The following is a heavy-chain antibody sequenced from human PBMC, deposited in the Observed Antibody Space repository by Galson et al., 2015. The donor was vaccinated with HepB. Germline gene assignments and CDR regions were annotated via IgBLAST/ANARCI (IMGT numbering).Heavy chain of an antibody. Sequence: SLRLSCAASGFTFSSYAMHWVRQAPGKGLEFVSAISGGGSTYYVTSVKGRFTTSRDNSKKIMYLHMGSLITEDMAVYYCARDQRTSSYGDASDIWGQGAMVTVSS. CDR2: ISGGGST. V-gene: IGHV3-64*01. CDR1: GFTFSSYA. CDR3: ARDQRTSSYGDASDI. J-gene: IGHJ3*02. D-gene: IGHD2-15*01.